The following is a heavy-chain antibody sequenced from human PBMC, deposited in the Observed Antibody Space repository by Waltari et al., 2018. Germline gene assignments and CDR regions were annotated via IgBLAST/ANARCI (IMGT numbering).Heavy chain of an antibody. J-gene: IGHJ4*02. V-gene: IGHV4-38-2*01. D-gene: IGHD1-7*01. CDR1: GYSISSGYY. CDR3: ARVGNWNYEY. CDR2: IYHSGST. Sequence: QVQLQESGPGLVKPSETLSLTCAVSGYSISSGYYWGWIRQPPGKGLEWIGSIYHSGSTYYNPSLKSRVTISVDTSKNQCSLKLSSVTAADTAVYYCARVGNWNYEYWGQGTLVTVSS.